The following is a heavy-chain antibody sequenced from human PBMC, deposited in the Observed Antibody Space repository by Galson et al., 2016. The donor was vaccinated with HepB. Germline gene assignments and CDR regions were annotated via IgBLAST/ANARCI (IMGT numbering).Heavy chain of an antibody. V-gene: IGHV3-53*01. CDR1: GFIVSSNY. D-gene: IGHD1-26*01. Sequence: SLRLSCAASGFIVSSNYMSWVRQAPGKGLEGVSVIYSGGNTHYADSVKGRFVISRDNSKNTLFLQMNSLRAEDTAVYYCAPSPNSGRWGQGTLVTVSS. J-gene: IGHJ4*02. CDR3: APSPNSGR. CDR2: IYSGGNT.